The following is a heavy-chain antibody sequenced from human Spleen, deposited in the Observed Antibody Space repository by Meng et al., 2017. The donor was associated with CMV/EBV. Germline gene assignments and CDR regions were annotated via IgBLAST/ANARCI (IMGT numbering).Heavy chain of an antibody. CDR3: ARLRSSYSDYYYGMDV. D-gene: IGHD2-21*01. J-gene: IGHJ6*02. CDR1: GFTFSSYW. CDR2: IKQDGSEK. Sequence: GESLKISCAASGFTFSSYWMSWVRQAPGKGLEWVANIKQDGSEKYYVDSVKGRFTISRDNAKNSLYLQMNSLRAEDTAVYYCARLRSSYSDYYYGMDVWGQGTTVTVSS. V-gene: IGHV3-7*01.